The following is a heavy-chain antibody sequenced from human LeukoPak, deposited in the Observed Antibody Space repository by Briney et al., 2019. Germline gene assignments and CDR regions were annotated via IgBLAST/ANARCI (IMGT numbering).Heavy chain of an antibody. CDR1: GFTFSSYG. CDR2: IWYDGSNK. CDR3: ARDEDGTGFDY. D-gene: IGHD1-1*01. J-gene: IGHJ4*02. V-gene: IGHV3-33*01. Sequence: PGGSLRLSCAASGFTFSSYGMHWVRQAPGKRLEWVAVIWYDGSNKYYADSVKGRFTISRDNSKNTLYLQMNSLRAEDTAVYYCARDEDGTGFDYWGQGTLVTVSS.